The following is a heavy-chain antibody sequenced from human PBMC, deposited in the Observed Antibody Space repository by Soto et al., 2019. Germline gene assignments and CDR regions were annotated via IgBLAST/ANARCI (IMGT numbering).Heavy chain of an antibody. D-gene: IGHD2-21*01. J-gene: IGHJ5*02. CDR3: SRGGGGGLFDL. V-gene: IGHV3-11*06. CDR1: GFTFSDYY. Sequence: VQLVESGGGLVKPGGSLRLSYATSGFTFSDYYMSWIRQAPGKGLEFVSYISPKGTYRTYADSVKGRFTISRDNAKNSLYLQVNSLRAEDTAVYYCSRGGGGGLFDLWGQGTFVTVSS. CDR2: ISPKGTYR.